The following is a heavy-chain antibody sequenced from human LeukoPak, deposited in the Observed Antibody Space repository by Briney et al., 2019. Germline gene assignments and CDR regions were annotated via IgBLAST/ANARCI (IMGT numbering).Heavy chain of an antibody. CDR2: ISGSGGST. J-gene: IGHJ5*02. V-gene: IGHV3-23*01. Sequence: GGSLRLSCAASGFTFSNYAMNWVRQAPGKGLEWVSGISGSGGSTYYADSVKGRFTISRDNSKNTLYLQMNSLRAEDTAVYYCAKDLYSSALSWFDPWGQGTLVTVSS. CDR3: AKDLYSSALSWFDP. D-gene: IGHD6-19*01. CDR1: GFTFSNYA.